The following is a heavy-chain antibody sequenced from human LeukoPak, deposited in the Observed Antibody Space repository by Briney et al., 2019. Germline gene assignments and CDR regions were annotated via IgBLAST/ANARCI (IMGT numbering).Heavy chain of an antibody. CDR2: IYYSGST. CDR3: AREGAYYYDSSQFDY. CDR1: GGSISSGDYY. V-gene: IGHV4-30-4*08. Sequence: SQTLSLTCTVSGGSISSGDYYWSWIRQPPGKGLEWIGYIYYSGSTYYNPSLKSRVTISVDTSKNQFSLKLSSVTAADTAVYYCAREGAYYYDSSQFDYWGQGTLVTVSS. J-gene: IGHJ4*02. D-gene: IGHD3-22*01.